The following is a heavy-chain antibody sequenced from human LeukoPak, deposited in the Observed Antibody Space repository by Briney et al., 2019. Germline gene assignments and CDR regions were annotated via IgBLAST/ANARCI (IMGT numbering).Heavy chain of an antibody. CDR1: GFTFDDYG. J-gene: IGHJ6*03. V-gene: IGHV3-20*04. CDR2: INWNGGST. D-gene: IGHD6-13*01. Sequence: PGGSLRLSCAASGFTFDDYGMSWVRQAPGKGLEWVSGINWNGGSTGYADSVKGRFTISRDNAKNSLYLQMNSLRAEDTALYYCARRIGQQLVPGLYYYMDVWGKGTTVTVSS. CDR3: ARRIGQQLVPGLYYYMDV.